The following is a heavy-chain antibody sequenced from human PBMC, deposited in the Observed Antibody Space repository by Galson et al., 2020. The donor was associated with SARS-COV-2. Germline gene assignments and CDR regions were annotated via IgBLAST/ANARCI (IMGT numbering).Heavy chain of an antibody. D-gene: IGHD3-10*01. V-gene: IGHV3-30*02. CDR3: AKADLSGSYCLDH. CDR2: ILYDGSNK. J-gene: IGHJ4*02. CDR1: AFTFSSYG. Sequence: GRSLRLSCAASAFTFSSYGMHWVRQAPGKGLEWVATILYDGSNKHYADSVSGRFSISRDNSKNTLYLQMNSLRTEDTAVYYCAKADLSGSYCLDHWGQGTLVTVSS.